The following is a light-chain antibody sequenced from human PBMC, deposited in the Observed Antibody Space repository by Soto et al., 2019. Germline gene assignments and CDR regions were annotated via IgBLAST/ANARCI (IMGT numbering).Light chain of an antibody. CDR1: QSIGRS. V-gene: IGKV1-39*01. J-gene: IGKJ5*01. Sequence: DIQVTQSPSSLSASIGDRVTITCRATQSIGRSLNWYQQRSGKAPKLLIFAASSLQSGVPSRFSGSGSGTHFTLTITSLQPEDFATYYCQQANSFPITFGQGTRLEIK. CDR3: QQANSFPIT. CDR2: AAS.